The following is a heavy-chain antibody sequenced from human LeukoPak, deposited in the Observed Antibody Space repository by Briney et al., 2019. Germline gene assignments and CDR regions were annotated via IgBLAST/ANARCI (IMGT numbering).Heavy chain of an antibody. D-gene: IGHD3-10*01. J-gene: IGHJ6*02. CDR3: ARVAGESDV. CDR1: GYTFTSFG. Sequence: ASVKVSCKASGYTFTSFGISWVRQAPGQGLEWVGWISAYNGITNYAQRFQGRVTMTTDTSTRTAFMELRSLRSDDTAVYYCARVAGESDVWGQGTTVTVSS. CDR2: ISAYNGIT. V-gene: IGHV1-18*01.